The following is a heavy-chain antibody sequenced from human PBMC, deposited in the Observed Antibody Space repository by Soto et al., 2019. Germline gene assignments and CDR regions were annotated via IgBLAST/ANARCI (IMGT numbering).Heavy chain of an antibody. CDR2: IYYSGST. Sequence: LSLTCTVSGGSISSGGYYWSWIRQHPGKGLEWIGYIYYSGSTYYNPSLKSRVTISVDTSKNQFSLKLSSVTAADTAVYYCARDPGCGGSCYWYFDLWRRGTLDTVSS. J-gene: IGHJ2*01. CDR1: GGSISSGGYY. CDR3: ARDPGCGGSCYWYFDL. D-gene: IGHD2-15*01. V-gene: IGHV4-31*03.